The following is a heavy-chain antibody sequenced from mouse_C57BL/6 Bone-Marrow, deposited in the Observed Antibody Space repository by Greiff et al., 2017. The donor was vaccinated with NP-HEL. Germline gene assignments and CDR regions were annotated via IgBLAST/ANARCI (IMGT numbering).Heavy chain of an antibody. CDR1: GFTFSSYT. Sequence: EVMLVESGGGLVKPGGSLKLSCAASGFTFSSYTMSWVRQTPEKRLEWVATISGGGGNTYYPDSVKGRFTISRDNAKNTLYLQMSSLRSEDTALYYCARHERKGYFDYWGQGTTLTVSS. J-gene: IGHJ2*01. CDR3: ARHERKGYFDY. V-gene: IGHV5-9*01. CDR2: ISGGGGNT.